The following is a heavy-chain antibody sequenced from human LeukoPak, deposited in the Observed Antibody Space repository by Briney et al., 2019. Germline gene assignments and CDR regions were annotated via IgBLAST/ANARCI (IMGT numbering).Heavy chain of an antibody. J-gene: IGHJ4*02. Sequence: KSSETLSLTCTVSGGSISSYYWSWIRQPAGKGLEWIGRIYTSGSTNYNPSLKSRVTMSVDTSKNQFSLKLSSVTAADTAVYYCARSTGDRYSYGTYYFDYWGQGTLVTVSS. CDR3: ARSTGDRYSYGTYYFDY. D-gene: IGHD5-18*01. CDR1: GGSISSYY. CDR2: IYTSGST. V-gene: IGHV4-4*07.